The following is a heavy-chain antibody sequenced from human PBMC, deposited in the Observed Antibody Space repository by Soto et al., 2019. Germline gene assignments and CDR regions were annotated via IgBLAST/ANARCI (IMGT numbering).Heavy chain of an antibody. CDR1: GFTFSSYS. Sequence: EVQLVESGGGLVQPGGSLRLSCAASGFTFSSYSMNWVRQAPGKGLEWVSYITSSSGTIFYADSVKGRFTISRDNAKNSLYLQMNSLRAEDTAVYYCAVAKFDHWGRGTLVTGSS. J-gene: IGHJ4*02. CDR3: AVAKFDH. CDR2: ITSSSGTI. V-gene: IGHV3-48*01.